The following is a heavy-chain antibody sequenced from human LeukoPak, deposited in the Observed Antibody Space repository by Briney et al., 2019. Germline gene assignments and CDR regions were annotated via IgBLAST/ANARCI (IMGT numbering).Heavy chain of an antibody. D-gene: IGHD2-21*02. Sequence: GGSLRLSCVASGFSFSTYEMNWVRQAPGKGLEWVAYISTSGSSVYYADSLKGRFTVSRDNAKSSLFLQVDSLTVADTAVYYCARIGREVTTGYFDDWGQGTLVAVSS. V-gene: IGHV3-48*03. CDR1: GFSFSTYE. J-gene: IGHJ4*02. CDR3: ARIGREVTTGYFDD. CDR2: ISTSGSSV.